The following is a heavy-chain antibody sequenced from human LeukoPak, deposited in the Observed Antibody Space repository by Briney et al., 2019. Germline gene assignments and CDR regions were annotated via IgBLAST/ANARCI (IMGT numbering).Heavy chain of an antibody. Sequence: PGGSLRLSCAASGFTFSSYAMHWVRQAPGKGLEWVAVISYDGSNKYYADSVKGRFTISRDNSKNTLYLQMNSLRAEDTAVYYCARDPGDYGDYDYFDYWGQGTLVTVSS. V-gene: IGHV3-30*04. CDR3: ARDPGDYGDYDYFDY. CDR2: ISYDGSNK. J-gene: IGHJ4*02. D-gene: IGHD4-17*01. CDR1: GFTFSSYA.